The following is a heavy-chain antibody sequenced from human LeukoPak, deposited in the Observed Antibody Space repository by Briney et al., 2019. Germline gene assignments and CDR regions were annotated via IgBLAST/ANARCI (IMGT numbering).Heavy chain of an antibody. J-gene: IGHJ4*02. CDR1: GGSISSSNW. Sequence: SETLSLTCAVSGGSISSSNWWSWVRQPPGKGLEWIGEIYHSGSTNYSPSLKSRVTISVDKSKNQLSLKLSSVTAADTAVYYCARVYSSGYYPYFDYWGQGTLVTVSS. V-gene: IGHV4-4*02. D-gene: IGHD3-22*01. CDR2: IYHSGST. CDR3: ARVYSSGYYPYFDY.